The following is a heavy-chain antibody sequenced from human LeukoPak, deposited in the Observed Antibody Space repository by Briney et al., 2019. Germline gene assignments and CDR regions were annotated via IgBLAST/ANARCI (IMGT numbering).Heavy chain of an antibody. Sequence: SETLSLTCTVSGGSISSYYWSWLRQPPGKGLEWIGYIYYSGSTNYNPSLKSRVTISVDTSKNQFSLKLSSVTAADTAVYYCAKGPLLFDYWGQGTLVTVSS. CDR2: IYYSGST. CDR1: GGSISSYY. D-gene: IGHD1-26*01. V-gene: IGHV4-59*01. CDR3: AKGPLLFDY. J-gene: IGHJ4*02.